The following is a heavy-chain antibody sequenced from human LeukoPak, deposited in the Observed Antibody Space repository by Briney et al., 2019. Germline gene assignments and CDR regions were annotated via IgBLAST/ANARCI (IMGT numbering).Heavy chain of an antibody. CDR2: INPNSGGT. V-gene: IGHV1-2*02. CDR3: ARDQKDYYGSGRLDY. Sequence: ASVKVSCKASGYTFTGYYMHWVRQAPGQGLEWMGWINPNSGGTNYAQKFQGRVTMTRDTSISTAYMELSRLRSDDTAVYYCARDQKDYYGSGRLDYWGQGTLVTVSS. J-gene: IGHJ4*02. CDR1: GYTFTGYY. D-gene: IGHD3-10*01.